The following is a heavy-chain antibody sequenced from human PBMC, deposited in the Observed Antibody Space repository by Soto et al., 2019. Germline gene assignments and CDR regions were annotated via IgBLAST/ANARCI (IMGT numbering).Heavy chain of an antibody. CDR3: AKGGRQWLVTADFNF. Sequence: VQLVESGGGVVQPGRSLRLSCAASGFTFSDYAMHWVRQAPGKGLEWVAVVSHDGRNTHYADSVKGRFTISRDSSKNTVALERTSLGAEDTAVYYWAKGGRQWLVTADFNFWGQGALVTVSS. CDR2: VSHDGRNT. J-gene: IGHJ4*02. D-gene: IGHD6-19*01. V-gene: IGHV3-30*18. CDR1: GFTFSDYA.